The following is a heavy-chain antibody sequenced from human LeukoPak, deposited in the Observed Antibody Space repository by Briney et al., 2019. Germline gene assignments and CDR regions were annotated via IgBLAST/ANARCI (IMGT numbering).Heavy chain of an antibody. D-gene: IGHD3-3*01. J-gene: IGHJ4*02. CDR1: GFTFSSYA. Sequence: GGSLRLSCAASGFTFSSYAMSWVRQAPGKGLEWVSSISSGGSYIYYSDSVKGRFTISRDNAKNSLYLQMNSLRAEDTAVYYCARWDSSGFWSGYTYYFDYWGQGTLVTVSS. V-gene: IGHV3-21*01. CDR3: ARWDSSGFWSGYTYYFDY. CDR2: ISSGGSYI.